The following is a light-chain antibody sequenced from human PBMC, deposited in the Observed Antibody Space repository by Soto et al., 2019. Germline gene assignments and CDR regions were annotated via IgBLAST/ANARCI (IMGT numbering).Light chain of an antibody. CDR3: QQYNNWPLT. V-gene: IGKV3-15*01. Sequence: ETVMTQSPSTLSVSPGESATLSCRASQSISSNLAWFQQKPGQAPRLLIYDASTMATGFPARFSGSGSGTEFTLTISSLQSEDFAVYYCQQYNNWPLTFGGGTKVDI. CDR1: QSISSN. J-gene: IGKJ4*01. CDR2: DAS.